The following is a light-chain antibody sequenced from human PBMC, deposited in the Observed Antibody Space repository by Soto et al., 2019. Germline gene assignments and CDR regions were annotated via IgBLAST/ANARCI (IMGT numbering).Light chain of an antibody. Sequence: EVVMTQSPATLSVSPGERATLSFRASQSLSSNLAWYQQKPGQAPRLLIYGASTRATGIPARFSGSGSGTEFTLTISSLQSEDLAVYYCQQYNNWPRTFGQGTKVDI. J-gene: IGKJ1*01. V-gene: IGKV3-15*01. CDR3: QQYNNWPRT. CDR2: GAS. CDR1: QSLSSN.